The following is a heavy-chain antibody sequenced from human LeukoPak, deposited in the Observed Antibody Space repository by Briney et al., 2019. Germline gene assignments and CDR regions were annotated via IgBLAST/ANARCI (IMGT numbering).Heavy chain of an antibody. J-gene: IGHJ4*02. V-gene: IGHV3-30*18. CDR3: AKLLRPGYGDTKEDY. Sequence: GGSLRLSCAASGFTFSSYGMHWVRQAPGKGLEWVAVISYDGSNKYYADSVKGRFTISRDNSKNTLYLQMNSLRAEDTAVYYCAKLLRPGYGDTKEDYWGQGTLVTVSS. D-gene: IGHD4-17*01. CDR1: GFTFSSYG. CDR2: ISYDGSNK.